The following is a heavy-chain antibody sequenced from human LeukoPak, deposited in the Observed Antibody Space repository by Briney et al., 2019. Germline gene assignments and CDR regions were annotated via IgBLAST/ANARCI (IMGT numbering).Heavy chain of an antibody. V-gene: IGHV3-74*01. CDR2: IKNDGSRT. D-gene: IGHD2-15*01. Sequence: GESLRLSCAASGVTFSRYWMHWVRQAPGKGRVWVSRIKNDGSRTTYADAVKGRFTISRDNAKNTLYLQMKSLSADDTAVYYCVREPYCSGGSCYTSGFDCWGQGTLVTVSS. CDR1: GVTFSRYW. J-gene: IGHJ4*02. CDR3: VREPYCSGGSCYTSGFDC.